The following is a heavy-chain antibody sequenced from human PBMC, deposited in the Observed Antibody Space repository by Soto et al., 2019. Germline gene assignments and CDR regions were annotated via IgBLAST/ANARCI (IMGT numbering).Heavy chain of an antibody. Sequence: PGGSLRLSCAASGFTFSDYYMSWIRQAPGKGLEWVSYISSSGSTIYYADSVKGRYTISRDNAKNSLYLQMNSLRAEDTAVYYCARDGGYDFWSGYYISYYYYMDVWGKGTTVTVSS. CDR3: ARDGGYDFWSGYYISYYYYMDV. V-gene: IGHV3-11*01. CDR2: ISSSGSTI. CDR1: GFTFSDYY. D-gene: IGHD3-3*01. J-gene: IGHJ6*03.